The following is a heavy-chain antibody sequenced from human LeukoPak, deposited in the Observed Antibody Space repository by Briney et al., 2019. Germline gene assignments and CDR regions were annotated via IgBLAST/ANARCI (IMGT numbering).Heavy chain of an antibody. Sequence: PSETLSLTCAVYGGSFSGYQWSWIRQPPGKGLECIGEINHSGSTNYNPSLKSRVTISVDTSKNQFSLKLKSVTAADTAVYYCARPGQLGSLYYGMDVWGQGTTVTVS. CDR1: GGSFSGYQ. CDR3: ARPGQLGSLYYGMDV. J-gene: IGHJ6*02. V-gene: IGHV4-34*01. D-gene: IGHD3-10*01. CDR2: INHSGST.